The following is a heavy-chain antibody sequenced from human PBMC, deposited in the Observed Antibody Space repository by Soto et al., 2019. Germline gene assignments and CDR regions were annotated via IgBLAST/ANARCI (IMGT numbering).Heavy chain of an antibody. V-gene: IGHV1-18*01. CDR2: ISAYNGNT. CDR3: ARVEFLMITFGGVIVMDYYYYMDV. Sequence: GASVKVSCKASGYTFTSYGISWVRQAPGQGPEWMGWISAYNGNTNYAQKLQGRVTMTTDTSTSTAYMELRSLRSDDTAVYYCARVEFLMITFGGVIVMDYYYYMDVWGKGTTVTVSS. J-gene: IGHJ6*03. D-gene: IGHD3-16*02. CDR1: GYTFTSYG.